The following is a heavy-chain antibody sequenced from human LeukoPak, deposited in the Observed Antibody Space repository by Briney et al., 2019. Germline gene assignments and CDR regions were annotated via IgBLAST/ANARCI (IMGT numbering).Heavy chain of an antibody. V-gene: IGHV3-30*03. J-gene: IGHJ4*02. CDR3: ASQDIAVAGNYYFDY. CDR1: GFTFSSYG. D-gene: IGHD6-19*01. Sequence: GGSLRLSSAASGFTFSSYGMHWVRQAPGKGLEWVAVISYDGSNKYYADSVKGRFTISRDNSKNTLYLQMNSLRAEDTAVYYCASQDIAVAGNYYFDYWGQGTLVTVSS. CDR2: ISYDGSNK.